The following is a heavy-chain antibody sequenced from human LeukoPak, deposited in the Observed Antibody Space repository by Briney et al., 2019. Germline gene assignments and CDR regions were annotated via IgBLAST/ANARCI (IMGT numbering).Heavy chain of an antibody. CDR3: ARDLTMVRGVIITWAGSDDAFDI. D-gene: IGHD3-10*01. Sequence: SVKVSCKASGYTFTGYYMHWVRQAPGQGLEWMGRINPNSGGTNYAQKFQGRVTMTRDTSISTAYMELSRLRSDDTAVYYCARDLTMVRGVIITWAGSDDAFDIWGQGTMVTVSS. CDR2: INPNSGGT. CDR1: GYTFTGYY. J-gene: IGHJ3*02. V-gene: IGHV1-2*06.